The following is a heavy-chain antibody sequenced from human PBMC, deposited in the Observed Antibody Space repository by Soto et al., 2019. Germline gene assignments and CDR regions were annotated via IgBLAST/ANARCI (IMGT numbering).Heavy chain of an antibody. Sequence: PLGGSLRLSCAASGFSFVNYAMNWVRQAPGKGLEWVSGLSGSGTSTYYADSVKGRFTISRDNSRDTLFLQMNSLTADDTAVYYCAKATTNGGWFNPFDSWGQGALVTVSS. D-gene: IGHD6-19*01. J-gene: IGHJ4*02. CDR3: AKATTNGGWFNPFDS. V-gene: IGHV3-23*01. CDR2: LSGSGTST. CDR1: GFSFVNYA.